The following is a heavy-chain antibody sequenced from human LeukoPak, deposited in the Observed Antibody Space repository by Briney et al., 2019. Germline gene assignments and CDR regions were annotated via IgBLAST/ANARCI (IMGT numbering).Heavy chain of an antibody. CDR3: ARLFLFCTNGVCYSMGGWFDP. CDR1: GYSFTSYW. V-gene: IGHV5-51*01. D-gene: IGHD2-8*01. J-gene: IGHJ5*02. CDR2: IYPGDSDT. Sequence: GESLKISCKGSGYSFTSYWIGWVRQMPGKGLEWMGIIYPGDSDTRYSPSFQGQVTISADKSISTAYLQWSSLKASDTAMYYCARLFLFCTNGVCYSMGGWFDPWGQGTLVTVSS.